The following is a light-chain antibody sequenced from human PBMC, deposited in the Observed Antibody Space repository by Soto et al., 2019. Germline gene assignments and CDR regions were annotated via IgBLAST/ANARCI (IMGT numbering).Light chain of an antibody. CDR2: DAS. J-gene: IGKJ1*01. Sequence: ESVLTQSPGTLSLSPGERAIISCRASQSVSSYLAWYQQKPGQAPRLLIYDASTRATGIPARFSGSGSGTDFTLTISSLEPEDFAVYYCQQRSNWWTFGPGTKVDIK. V-gene: IGKV3-11*01. CDR3: QQRSNWWT. CDR1: QSVSSY.